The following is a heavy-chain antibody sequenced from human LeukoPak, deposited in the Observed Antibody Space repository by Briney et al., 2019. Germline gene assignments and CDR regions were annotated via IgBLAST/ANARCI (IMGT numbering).Heavy chain of an antibody. CDR1: GFTFSSYA. CDR2: ISYDGGNK. CDR3: ARDGSGSYFPAYFDY. V-gene: IGHV3-30-3*01. Sequence: GRSLRLSCAASGFTFSSYAMHWVRQAPGKGLEWVAFISYDGGNKFYADSVKGRFTISRDNSKNTMYLQMNSLSAEDKAVYYCARDGSGSYFPAYFDYWGQGTLVTVSS. D-gene: IGHD1-26*01. J-gene: IGHJ4*02.